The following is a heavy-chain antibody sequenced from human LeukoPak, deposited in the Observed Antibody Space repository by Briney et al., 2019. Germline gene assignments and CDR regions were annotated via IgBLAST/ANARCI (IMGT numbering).Heavy chain of an antibody. V-gene: IGHV3-7*01. Sequence: GGSLRLFCAASGFTFSSYWMSWVRQAPGKGLEWVANIKQDGSEKYYADSVKGRFTISRDNAKNSLYLQMNSLRAEDTAVYYCARDADYSNYRNWFDPWGQGTLVTVSS. CDR2: IKQDGSEK. J-gene: IGHJ5*02. D-gene: IGHD4-11*01. CDR1: GFTFSSYW. CDR3: ARDADYSNYRNWFDP.